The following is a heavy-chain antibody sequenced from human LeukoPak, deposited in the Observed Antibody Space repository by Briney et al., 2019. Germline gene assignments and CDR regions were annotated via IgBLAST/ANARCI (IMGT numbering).Heavy chain of an antibody. CDR3: ARHGSYSSGWYTRGYFDL. D-gene: IGHD6-19*01. CDR2: TYYSGST. CDR1: GGSISSYY. J-gene: IGHJ2*01. Sequence: PSETLSLTCTVSGGSISSYYWSWIRQPTGKGLEWTGYTYYSGSTNYNPSLKSRVTISVDTSKNQFSLKLSSVTAADTAVYYCARHGSYSSGWYTRGYFDLWGRGTLVTVSS. V-gene: IGHV4-59*08.